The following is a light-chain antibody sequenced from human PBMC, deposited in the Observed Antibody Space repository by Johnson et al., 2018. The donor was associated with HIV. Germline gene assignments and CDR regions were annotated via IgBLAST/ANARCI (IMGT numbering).Light chain of an antibody. J-gene: IGLJ1*01. Sequence: QSVLTQPPSVSAAPGQKVTISCSGSNSNIGNNYISWYQHLPGTAPKLLIYENNKRPSGIPDRFSGSKSGTSATLGITGLQTGDEADYYCGTWDSSLSAGNVFGTGTKVTVL. CDR3: GTWDSSLSAGNV. CDR1: NSNIGNNY. CDR2: ENN. V-gene: IGLV1-51*02.